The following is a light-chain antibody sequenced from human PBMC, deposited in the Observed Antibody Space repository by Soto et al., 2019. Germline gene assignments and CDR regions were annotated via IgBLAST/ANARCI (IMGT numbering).Light chain of an antibody. Sequence: DIQMTQSPSTLSASVGDRVTITCRASHWIDDWLAWYRQKPGKAPNLLINKASSLEYGVPSRFSGSKSETEFTLTVDRLQPDDFATYYCQQYHTSSITFGQGTRLENK. CDR3: QQYHTSSIT. CDR2: KAS. CDR1: HWIDDW. V-gene: IGKV1-5*03. J-gene: IGKJ5*01.